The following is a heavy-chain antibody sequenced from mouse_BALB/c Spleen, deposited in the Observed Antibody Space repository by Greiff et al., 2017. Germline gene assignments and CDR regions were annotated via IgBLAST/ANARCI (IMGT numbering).Heavy chain of an antibody. D-gene: IGHD1-2*01. CDR3: ARNGYQYFDV. CDR1: GYTFTSYW. J-gene: IGHJ1*01. Sequence: QVQLQQSGAELVKPGASVKLSCKASGYTFTSYWMHWVKQRPGQGLEWIGEINPSNGRTNYNEKFKSKATLTVDKSSSTAYMQLSSLTSEDSAVYYCARNGYQYFDVWGAGTTVTVSS. V-gene: IGHV1S81*02. CDR2: INPSNGRT.